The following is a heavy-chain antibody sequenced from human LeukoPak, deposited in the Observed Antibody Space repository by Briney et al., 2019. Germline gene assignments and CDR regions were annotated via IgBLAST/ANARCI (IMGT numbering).Heavy chain of an antibody. J-gene: IGHJ4*02. V-gene: IGHV3-53*01. D-gene: IGHD4-23*01. Sequence: PGGSLRLPCVLSGFTVSSSYMAWVRQAPGKGLEWVSVIYSGSNTYYADSVKGRFTISRDNSENTVYLQMNSLRAEDTAVYYCARSLGGNPDYWGQGTLVTVSS. CDR2: IYSGSNT. CDR1: GFTVSSSY. CDR3: ARSLGGNPDY.